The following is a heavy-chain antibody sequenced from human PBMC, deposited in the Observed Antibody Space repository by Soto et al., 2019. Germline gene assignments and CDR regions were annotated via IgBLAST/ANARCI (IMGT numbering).Heavy chain of an antibody. CDR1: GYTFTSYG. CDR2: ISAYNGNT. V-gene: IGHV1-18*01. CDR3: VRRHVSATGIDWFDP. J-gene: IGHJ5*02. Sequence: QVQLVQSGAEVKKPGASVKVSCKASGYTFTSYGISWVRQAPGQGLEWMGWISAYNGNTKYSPKFQGRGTITRDTSASTAYMELSSLRSEDTAVYYCVRRHVSATGIDWFDPWGQGTLVTVAS. D-gene: IGHD6-13*01.